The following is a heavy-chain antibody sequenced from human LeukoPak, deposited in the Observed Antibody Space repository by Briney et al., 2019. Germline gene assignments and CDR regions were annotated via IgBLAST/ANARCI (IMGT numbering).Heavy chain of an antibody. D-gene: IGHD6-19*01. Sequence: PGGSLRLSCAASGFTFSSYAMSWVRQAPGKGLEWVSAISGGGGSTYYADSVKGRFTISRDNSKNTLYLQMNRLRAQDTAVYYWAKRGDGLESVAVAGYFDYWGQGTLVTVSS. V-gene: IGHV3-23*01. CDR3: AKRGDGLESVAVAGYFDY. CDR1: GFTFSSYA. J-gene: IGHJ4*02. CDR2: ISGGGGST.